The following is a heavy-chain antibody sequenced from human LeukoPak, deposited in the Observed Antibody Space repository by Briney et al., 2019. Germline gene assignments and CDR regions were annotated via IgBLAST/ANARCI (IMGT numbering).Heavy chain of an antibody. V-gene: IGHV3-21*01. CDR3: ARGDPDISFGVAGEAFDI. D-gene: IGHD3-3*01. J-gene: IGHJ3*02. Sequence: GGSLRLSCAASGFIVSGDYMSWVRQAPGKGLEWVSSISTSSSYIYYADSVKGRFTISRDNAKNSLYLQMNSLRAEDTAVYYCARGDPDISFGVAGEAFDIWGQGTMVTVSS. CDR2: ISTSSSYI. CDR1: GFIVSGDY.